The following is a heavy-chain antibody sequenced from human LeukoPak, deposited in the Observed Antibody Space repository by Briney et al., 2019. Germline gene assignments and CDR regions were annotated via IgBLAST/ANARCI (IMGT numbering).Heavy chain of an antibody. J-gene: IGHJ4*02. CDR2: ISYDGSNK. CDR3: AKAPTVDY. V-gene: IGHV3-30*18. CDR1: GFTFSSYG. Sequence: GGSLRLSCAASGFTFSSYGMHWVRQAPGKGLEWVAVISYDGSNKYYADSVKGRFTISRDNSKNTLYLQMNSLGAEDTAVYYCAKAPTVDYWGQGTLVTVSS.